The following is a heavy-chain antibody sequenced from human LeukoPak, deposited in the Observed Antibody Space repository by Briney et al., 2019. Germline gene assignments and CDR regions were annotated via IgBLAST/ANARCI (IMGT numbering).Heavy chain of an antibody. CDR1: GGTFSSYA. J-gene: IGHJ6*02. CDR3: ASRYGSGHYYYGMDV. V-gene: IGHV1-69*04. CDR2: IIPILGIA. Sequence: SAKVSCKASGGTFSSYAISWVRQAPGQGLEWMGRIIPILGIANYAQKFQGRVTITADKSTSTAYMELSSLRSEDTAVYYCASRYGSGHYYYGMDVWGQGTTVTVSS. D-gene: IGHD2-15*01.